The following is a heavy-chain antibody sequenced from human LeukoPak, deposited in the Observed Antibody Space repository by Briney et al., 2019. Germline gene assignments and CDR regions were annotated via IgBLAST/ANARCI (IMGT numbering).Heavy chain of an antibody. Sequence: SETLSLTYTVSGATISSYYRSWVRQPPGKGLEWIGYIYYSGSTNYNPSLKSRVTISVDTSKNQFSLKLSSVTAADTAVYYCARSRVVVSPFDYWGQGTLVTVSS. V-gene: IGHV4-59*01. CDR3: ARSRVVVSPFDY. J-gene: IGHJ4*02. D-gene: IGHD3-22*01. CDR2: IYYSGST. CDR1: GATISSYY.